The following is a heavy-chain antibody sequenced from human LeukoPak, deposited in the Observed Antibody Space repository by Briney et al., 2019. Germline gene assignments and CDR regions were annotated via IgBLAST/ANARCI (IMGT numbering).Heavy chain of an antibody. CDR1: GYTFSNYD. V-gene: IGHV1-8*03. J-gene: IGHJ6*04. D-gene: IGHD2-2*01. CDR2: MNPSSGST. Sequence: ASVKVSCKASGYTFSNYDINWVRQATGQGLEWMGWMNPSSGSTAYAQKFQGRVTITRTTSISTAYMELSTLRFEDTAVYYCARGRSAMRMDVWGKGTTVTVSS. CDR3: ARGRSAMRMDV.